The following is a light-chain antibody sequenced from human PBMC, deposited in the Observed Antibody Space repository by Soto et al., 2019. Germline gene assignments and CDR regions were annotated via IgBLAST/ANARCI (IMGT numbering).Light chain of an antibody. CDR1: QTIGTY. Sequence: IEVTQSPSSLAASLGDRVTITCRASQTIGTYVNWYRQKSGAAPELLIYDASTLQSGVPSRFRGGASGTDFTLTTSSLQLDDFATYYCQQSYNTPLTFGQGTKVDIK. J-gene: IGKJ1*01. V-gene: IGKV1-39*01. CDR3: QQSYNTPLT. CDR2: DAS.